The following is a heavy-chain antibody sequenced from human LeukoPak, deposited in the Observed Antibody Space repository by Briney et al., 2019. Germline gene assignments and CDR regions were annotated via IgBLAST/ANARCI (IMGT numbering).Heavy chain of an antibody. CDR3: ARRLIRITMIVVLHDAFDI. Sequence: SETLSLTCAVYGGSFSGYYWSWIRQPPGKGLEWIGEINHSGSTNYNPSLKSRVTISVDTSKNQFSLKLSPVTAADTAVYYCARRLIRITMIVVLHDAFDIWGQGTMVTVSS. CDR2: INHSGST. D-gene: IGHD3-22*01. CDR1: GGSFSGYY. V-gene: IGHV4-34*01. J-gene: IGHJ3*02.